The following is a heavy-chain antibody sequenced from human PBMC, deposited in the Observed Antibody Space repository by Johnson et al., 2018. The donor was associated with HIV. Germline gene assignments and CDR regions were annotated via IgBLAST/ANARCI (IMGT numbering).Heavy chain of an antibody. CDR1: GFSVSNNY. D-gene: IGHD6-6*01. J-gene: IGHJ3*02. CDR3: ARDQYSTSDDDAFDI. Sequence: VQLVESGGGLVQSGGSLSLSCGASGFSVSNNYMNWVRQAPGKGLEWVSRINWNGAITAYADSVKGRFTISRDNAKNSLYLQMNSLRAEDTALYYCARDQYSTSDDDAFDIWGQGTMVTVSS. CDR2: INWNGAIT. V-gene: IGHV3-20*04.